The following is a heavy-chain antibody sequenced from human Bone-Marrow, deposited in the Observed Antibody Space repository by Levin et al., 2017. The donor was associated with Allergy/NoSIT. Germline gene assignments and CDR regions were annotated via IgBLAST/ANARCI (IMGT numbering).Heavy chain of an antibody. J-gene: IGHJ6*02. CDR3: AMDSGYQENFHHYGLDV. D-gene: IGHD5-12*01. CDR1: GFSFSIYG. Sequence: GGSLRLSCAASGFSFSIYGMHWVRQAPGKGLEWVASISYDGSKKYYTDSVKGRFTISRDNSKNVLYVEMNSLRVEDTALYYCAMDSGYQENFHHYGLDVWGQGTTVTVSS. V-gene: IGHV3-30*03. CDR2: ISYDGSKK.